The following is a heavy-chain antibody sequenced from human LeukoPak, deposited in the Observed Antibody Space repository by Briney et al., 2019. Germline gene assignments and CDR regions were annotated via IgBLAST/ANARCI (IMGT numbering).Heavy chain of an antibody. J-gene: IGHJ4*02. D-gene: IGHD3-22*01. CDR2: INPNSGGT. Sequence: ASVKVSCKASGYTFTGYYMHWVRQAPGQGLEWMGWINPNSGGTNYAQKFQGRVTMTRDTSISTAYMELSRLRSDDTAVYYCARHSSGYSSLSNFDYWGQGTLVTVSS. V-gene: IGHV1-2*02. CDR1: GYTFTGYY. CDR3: ARHSSGYSSLSNFDY.